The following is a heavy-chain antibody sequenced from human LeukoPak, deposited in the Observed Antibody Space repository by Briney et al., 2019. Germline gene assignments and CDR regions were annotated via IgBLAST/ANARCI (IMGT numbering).Heavy chain of an antibody. Sequence: GGSLRLSCAASGFTFSSYDMHWVRQATGKGLEWVSAIGTAGDTYYPGSVKGRFTISRENAKNSLYLQMNSLRAGDTAVYYCARDRIAAAGGGAQGGYYYYYGMDVWGQGTTVTVSS. V-gene: IGHV3-13*04. D-gene: IGHD6-13*01. CDR2: IGTAGDT. CDR3: ARDRIAAAGGGAQGGYYYYYGMDV. CDR1: GFTFSSYD. J-gene: IGHJ6*02.